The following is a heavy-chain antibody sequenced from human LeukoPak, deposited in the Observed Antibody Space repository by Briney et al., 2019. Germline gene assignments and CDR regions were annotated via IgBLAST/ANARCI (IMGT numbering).Heavy chain of an antibody. CDR3: ARVAVVIRGYFDY. CDR2: IKQDGSEK. J-gene: IGHJ4*02. Sequence: GGSLRLSCAASGFTFSSYWMSWVRQAPGKGLECVANIKQDGSEKYYVDSVKGRFTISRDNAKNSLYLQMNSLRAEDTAVYYCARVAVVIRGYFDYWGQGTLVTVSS. D-gene: IGHD3-22*01. V-gene: IGHV3-7*01. CDR1: GFTFSSYW.